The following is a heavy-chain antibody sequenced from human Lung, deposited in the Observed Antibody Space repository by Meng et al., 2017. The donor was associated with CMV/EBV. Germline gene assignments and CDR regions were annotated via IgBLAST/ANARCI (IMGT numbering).Heavy chain of an antibody. CDR1: GFTFSGSD. J-gene: IGHJ4*02. Sequence: EXXKISXAASGFTFSGSDIHWDRQASGKGLEWVGRIRSEPNNHATSYAVSLRSRVTISRDDSKNTAYLQVDSLKTDDTAVYYCSRHLGLAIDFWGQGTLVTVSS. V-gene: IGHV3-73*01. CDR3: SRHLGLAIDF. CDR2: IRSEPNNHAT.